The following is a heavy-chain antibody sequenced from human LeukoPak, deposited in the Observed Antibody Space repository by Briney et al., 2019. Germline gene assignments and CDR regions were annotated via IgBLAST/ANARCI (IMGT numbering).Heavy chain of an antibody. Sequence: SETLSLTCAVYGGSFSGYYWSWIRQPPGKGLEWIGEINHSGSTNYNPSLKSRVTISVDTSKNQFSLKLSSVTAADTAVYYCARGHYGDYVLDYWGQGTLVTVSS. D-gene: IGHD4-17*01. CDR1: GGSFSGYY. J-gene: IGHJ4*02. V-gene: IGHV4-34*01. CDR2: INHSGST. CDR3: ARGHYGDYVLDY.